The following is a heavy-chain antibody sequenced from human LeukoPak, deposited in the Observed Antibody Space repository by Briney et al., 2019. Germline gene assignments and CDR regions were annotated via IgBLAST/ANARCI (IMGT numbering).Heavy chain of an antibody. CDR2: INYSGST. V-gene: IGHV4-39*07. Sequence: PSETLPLTCTVSGGSISSSNYYWGWIRQPPGEGLEWIANINYSGSTYYNPSLKSRVTISVDTSKNQFSLKLSSVTAADTAVYYCAREVDTKGDYYYGMDVWGQGTTVTVSS. CDR3: AREVDTKGDYYYGMDV. J-gene: IGHJ6*02. CDR1: GGSISSSNYY. D-gene: IGHD5-18*01.